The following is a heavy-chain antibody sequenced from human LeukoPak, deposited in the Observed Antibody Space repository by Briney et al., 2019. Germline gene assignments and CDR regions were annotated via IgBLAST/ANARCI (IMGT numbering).Heavy chain of an antibody. V-gene: IGHV3-23*01. J-gene: IGHJ2*01. CDR1: GFTFNNYA. CDR2: ITGNGRNT. CDR3: AKSGTLGPTRFDWYFDL. D-gene: IGHD2-15*01. Sequence: GGSLRLSCAASGFTFNNYAMGWVRQTPGKGLEWVSGITGNGRNTYYEDPVKGRFTISRDNSKNTLYLQVSNLRAEDTAAYFCAKSGTLGPTRFDWYFDLWGRGTQVIVSS.